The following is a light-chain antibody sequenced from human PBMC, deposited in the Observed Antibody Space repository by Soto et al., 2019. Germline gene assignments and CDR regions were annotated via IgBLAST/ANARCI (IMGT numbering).Light chain of an antibody. V-gene: IGKV3D-15*01. CDR3: QQHNQWPIT. Sequence: EIVMTQSPATLSVSPGKTASLSCRASQSAGNFLAWYQQKPGQAPRLLIYYISTRATGIPARFSGSGSGTEFTLTINSLQSEESAVYYCQQHNQWPITFGQGTRLEIK. CDR2: YIS. J-gene: IGKJ5*01. CDR1: QSAGNF.